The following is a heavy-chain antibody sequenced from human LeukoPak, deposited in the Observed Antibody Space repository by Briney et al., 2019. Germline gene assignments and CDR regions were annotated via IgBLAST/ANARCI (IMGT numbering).Heavy chain of an antibody. V-gene: IGHV3-23*01. Sequence: GGSLRLSCAASGFTFSSYAMSWVRQAPGKGLEWVSAISGSGGSAYYGDSVKGRFTISRDNSKNTVYLQMNSLRAEDTAVYYCAKDERYCSSTCCKLIQFDYWGQGTLVTVSS. D-gene: IGHD2-2*01. CDR2: ISGSGGSA. CDR3: AKDERYCSSTCCKLIQFDY. CDR1: GFTFSSYA. J-gene: IGHJ4*02.